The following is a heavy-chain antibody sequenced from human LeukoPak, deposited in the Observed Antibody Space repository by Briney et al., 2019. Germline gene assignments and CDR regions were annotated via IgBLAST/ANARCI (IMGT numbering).Heavy chain of an antibody. V-gene: IGHV3-9*01. CDR1: GFTFDGYA. CDR3: AKDGSGSYYTSFQH. J-gene: IGHJ1*01. D-gene: IGHD3-10*01. CDR2: ISCNSGSI. Sequence: GGSLRLSCAASGFTFDGYAMHWVRQAPGKGLEWVSGISCNSGSIGYADSVKGRFTISRDNAKNSLYLQMNSLRAEDTALYYCAKDGSGSYYTSFQHWGQGTLVTVSS.